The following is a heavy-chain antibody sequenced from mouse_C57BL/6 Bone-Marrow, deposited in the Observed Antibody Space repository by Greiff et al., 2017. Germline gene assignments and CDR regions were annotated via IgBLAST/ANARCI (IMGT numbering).Heavy chain of an antibody. D-gene: IGHD2-9*01. CDR3: VGNLLWLLPYYFDY. Sequence: QVQLQHPGAELVKPGASVKMSCKASGYTFTSYWITWVKQRPGQGLEWIGDIYPGSGSTNYNEKFKSKATLTVDTSSSTAYMQLSSLTSEDSAVYYCVGNLLWLLPYYFDYWGQGTTLTVSS. J-gene: IGHJ2*01. V-gene: IGHV1-55*01. CDR2: IYPGSGST. CDR1: GYTFTSYW.